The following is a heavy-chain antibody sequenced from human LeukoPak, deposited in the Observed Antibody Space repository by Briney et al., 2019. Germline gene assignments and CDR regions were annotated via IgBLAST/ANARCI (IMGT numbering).Heavy chain of an antibody. J-gene: IGHJ4*02. V-gene: IGHV1-46*01. CDR1: GYTFTSYY. CDR2: INPSGTNT. D-gene: IGHD5-12*01. CDR3: ARDYGEGRVATIPLAY. Sequence: ASVKVSCKASGYTFTSYYMHWVRQAPGQGLEWMGLINPSGTNTNYAQKFRGRVTMTTDTSTSTAYMDLRSLRSDDTAVYYCARDYGEGRVATIPLAYWGQGTLVTVSS.